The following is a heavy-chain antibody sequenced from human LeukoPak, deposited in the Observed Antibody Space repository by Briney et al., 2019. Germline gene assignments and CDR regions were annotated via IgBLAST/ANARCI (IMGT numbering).Heavy chain of an antibody. D-gene: IGHD2-2*01. J-gene: IGHJ4*02. CDR1: GGTISSYA. V-gene: IGHV1-18*01. CDR3: ARDGTSTDDY. CDR2: ISGNNDNP. Sequence: ASVKVSCKASGGTISSYAISWVRQAPGQGLEWMGWISGNNDNPNYGQNFQGRFTVTSDSSTSTAYMELRNLRSDDTAVYYCARDGTSTDDYWGQGTLVTVSS.